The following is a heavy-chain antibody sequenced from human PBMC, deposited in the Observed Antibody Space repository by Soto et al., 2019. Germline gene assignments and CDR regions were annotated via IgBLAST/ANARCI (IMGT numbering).Heavy chain of an antibody. Sequence: ASVKVSCKASGYTFTSYDINWVRQATGQGLEWMGWMNPNSGNTGYAQKFQGRVTMTRNTSISTAYMEPSSLRSEDTAVYYCAGGQYYDSNWFDPWGQGTLVTVSS. CDR3: AGGQYYDSNWFDP. D-gene: IGHD3-22*01. V-gene: IGHV1-8*01. CDR2: MNPNSGNT. J-gene: IGHJ5*02. CDR1: GYTFTSYD.